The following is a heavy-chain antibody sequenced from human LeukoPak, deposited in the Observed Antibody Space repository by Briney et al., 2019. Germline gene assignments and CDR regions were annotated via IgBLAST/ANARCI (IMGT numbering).Heavy chain of an antibody. CDR2: ISSSGSTM. D-gene: IGHD6-19*01. CDR3: ARASSGWYNWFDP. Sequence: PGGSLRLSCAASGFTFSTYEMNWVRRAPGKGLEWVSYISSSGSTMYYADSVKGRFTISRDNAKNSLYLQMNSLRAEDTAVYYCARASSGWYNWFDPWGQGTLVTVSS. J-gene: IGHJ5*02. V-gene: IGHV3-48*03. CDR1: GFTFSTYE.